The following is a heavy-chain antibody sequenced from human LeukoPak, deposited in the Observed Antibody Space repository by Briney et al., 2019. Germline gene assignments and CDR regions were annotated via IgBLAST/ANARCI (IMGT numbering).Heavy chain of an antibody. CDR3: AKGSQWDFLVGVFDS. D-gene: IGHD1-26*01. CDR1: GFNFSTHA. CDR2: VRGRDGKS. J-gene: IGHJ4*02. V-gene: IGHV3-23*01. Sequence: GGSLRLSCAVSGFNFSTHAMSWVRQAPGKGLEWVSTVRGRDGKSYYADSMKGRLTISKDISKNTLSLQMNSLRADDTAVYYCAKGSQWDFLVGVFDSWGQGTLVTVSS.